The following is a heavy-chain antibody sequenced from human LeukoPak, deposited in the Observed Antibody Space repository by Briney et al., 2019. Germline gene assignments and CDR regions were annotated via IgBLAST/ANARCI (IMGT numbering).Heavy chain of an antibody. CDR2: ISSSGSTI. CDR3: ARGYCSGGSCYLDAFDI. J-gene: IGHJ3*02. D-gene: IGHD2-15*01. CDR1: GFTFSDYY. Sequence: GGSLRLSCAASGFTFSDYYMSWIRQAPGKGLEWVSYISSSGSTIYYADSVKGRFTISRDNSKNTLFLRMNSLRAEDTAVYYCARGYCSGGSCYLDAFDIWGQGTMVAVSS. V-gene: IGHV3-11*01.